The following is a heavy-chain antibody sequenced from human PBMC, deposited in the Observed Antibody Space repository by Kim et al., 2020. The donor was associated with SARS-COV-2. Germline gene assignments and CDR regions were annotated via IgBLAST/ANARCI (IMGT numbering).Heavy chain of an antibody. CDR3: AREPIPKTTGTTS. V-gene: IGHV4-30-2*04. Sequence: YNPSLKSRVTISVDTSKNQFSLKLSSVTAADTAVYYCAREPIPKTTGTTSWGQGTLVTVSS. J-gene: IGHJ5*02. D-gene: IGHD1-1*01.